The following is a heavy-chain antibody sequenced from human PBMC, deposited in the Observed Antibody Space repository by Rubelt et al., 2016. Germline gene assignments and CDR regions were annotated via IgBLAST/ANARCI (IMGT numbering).Heavy chain of an antibody. CDR2: IYYSGST. Sequence: EWIGYIYYSGSTNYNPSLKSRVTISVDTSKNQFSLKLSSVTAADTAVYYCARQAAYCGGDCYSPPGYWGQGTLVTVSS. CDR3: ARQAAYCGGDCYSPPGY. J-gene: IGHJ4*02. D-gene: IGHD2-21*01. V-gene: IGHV4-61*07.